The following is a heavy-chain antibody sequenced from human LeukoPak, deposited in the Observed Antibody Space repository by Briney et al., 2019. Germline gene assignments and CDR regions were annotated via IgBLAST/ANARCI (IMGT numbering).Heavy chain of an antibody. J-gene: IGHJ4*02. D-gene: IGHD1-26*01. CDR3: ARDLSYVGFDY. V-gene: IGHV3-33*01. Sequence: GGSLRLSCAASGFTFSSYGMHWVRQAPGKGLEWVAVIWYDGSNKYYADSVKGRLTISRDNSKNTLYLQMNSLRAEDTAVYYCARDLSYVGFDYWGQGTLVTVSS. CDR1: GFTFSSYG. CDR2: IWYDGSNK.